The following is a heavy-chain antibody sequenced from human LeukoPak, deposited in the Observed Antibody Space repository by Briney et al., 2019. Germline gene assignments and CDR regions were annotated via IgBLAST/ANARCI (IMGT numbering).Heavy chain of an antibody. CDR1: GFTFSNYW. Sequence: QAGGSLRLSCAASGFTFSNYWMSWVRQAPGKGLDWVANIKTDGSEKYYVDSVKGRFTISRDNAKNSLYLQMSSLRAEDTAVYYCARGGWRPDPWGQGTLVTVSS. V-gene: IGHV3-7*01. D-gene: IGHD6-19*01. J-gene: IGHJ5*02. CDR3: ARGGWRPDP. CDR2: IKTDGSEK.